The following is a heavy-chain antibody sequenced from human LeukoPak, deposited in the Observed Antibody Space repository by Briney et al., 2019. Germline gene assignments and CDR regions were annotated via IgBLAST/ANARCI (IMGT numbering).Heavy chain of an antibody. Sequence: GGSLRLSCAASGFTFSSYSMNWVRQAPGKGLEWVSSISSSSSYIYYADSVKGRFTISRDNAKNSLYLQMNSLRAEDTAVYYCARASDTAMVAYYFDYWGQGTLVTVSS. CDR2: ISSSSSYI. D-gene: IGHD5-18*01. J-gene: IGHJ4*02. CDR1: GFTFSSYS. V-gene: IGHV3-21*01. CDR3: ARASDTAMVAYYFDY.